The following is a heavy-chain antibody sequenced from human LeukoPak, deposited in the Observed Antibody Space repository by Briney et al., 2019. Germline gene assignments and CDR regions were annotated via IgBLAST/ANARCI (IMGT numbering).Heavy chain of an antibody. CDR2: IIPIFGTA. CDR3: ARAEGFWSGYYWGY. D-gene: IGHD3-3*01. J-gene: IGHJ4*02. V-gene: IGHV1-69*01. CDR1: GGTFRSYA. Sequence: ASVKVSCKASGGTFRSYAISWVRQAPGQGLEWMGGIIPIFGTANYAQKFQGRVTITADESTSTAYMELSSLRSEDTAVYYCARAEGFWSGYYWGYWGQGTLVTVSS.